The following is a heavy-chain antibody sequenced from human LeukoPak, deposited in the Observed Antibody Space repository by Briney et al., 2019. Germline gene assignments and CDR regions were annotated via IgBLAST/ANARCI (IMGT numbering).Heavy chain of an antibody. CDR1: GFSFSSYA. V-gene: IGHV3-20*04. Sequence: GGSLRLSCATSGFSFSSYAMGWVRQAPGKGLEWVSGINRNGVSTGYADSVKGRFTISRDNAENTLYLQMNSLRAEDTAVYYCARRSAAKDAFDFWGQGTMVTVSS. J-gene: IGHJ3*01. D-gene: IGHD6-25*01. CDR3: ARRSAAKDAFDF. CDR2: INRNGVST.